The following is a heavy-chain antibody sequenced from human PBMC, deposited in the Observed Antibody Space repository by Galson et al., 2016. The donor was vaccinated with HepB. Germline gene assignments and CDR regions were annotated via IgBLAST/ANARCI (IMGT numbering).Heavy chain of an antibody. J-gene: IGHJ4*02. Sequence: SLRLSCAASGFSFGVYYMSCSRQAPGTGLEWVSSISLSTTYTHYADSLKGRFTISRDDARNSLYLQLNGLRAEDTAVYYCARENYGIFDYWGQGALVTVSS. CDR3: ARENYGIFDY. V-gene: IGHV3-11*06. CDR1: GFSFGVYY. D-gene: IGHD3-10*01. CDR2: ISLSTTYT.